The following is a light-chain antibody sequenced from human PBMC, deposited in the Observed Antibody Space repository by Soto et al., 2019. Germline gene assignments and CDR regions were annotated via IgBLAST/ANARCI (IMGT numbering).Light chain of an antibody. Sequence: QSVLTQPAFVSGSPGQSITISCTGTSNDVGRSNYVSWYQHHPNNTPKLIIYDVNNRPSGVSDRFSGSKSGNTASLTISGLQDEDEADYYCSGYTSRATLVFGGGTKVTVL. J-gene: IGLJ2*01. CDR1: SNDVGRSNY. CDR3: SGYTSRATLV. CDR2: DVN. V-gene: IGLV2-14*03.